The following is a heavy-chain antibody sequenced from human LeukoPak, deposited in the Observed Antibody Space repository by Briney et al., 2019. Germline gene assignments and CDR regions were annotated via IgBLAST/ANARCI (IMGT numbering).Heavy chain of an antibody. D-gene: IGHD2/OR15-2a*01. V-gene: IGHV4-59*08. CDR3: ARHPFQYPFDH. Sequence: PSETLSLTCTVSGASVSSDYRSWIRQSPGKGLEWIGYIYHSGHTMSNPSLKSRVSLSLDTSNNQFSLKLSSVTAADTAVYYCARHPFQYPFDHWGQGTVVSVSS. CDR1: GASVSSDY. J-gene: IGHJ5*02. CDR2: IYHSGHT.